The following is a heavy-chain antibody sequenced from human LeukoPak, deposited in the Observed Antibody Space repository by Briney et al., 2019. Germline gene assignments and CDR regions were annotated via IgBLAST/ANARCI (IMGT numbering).Heavy chain of an antibody. J-gene: IGHJ6*02. D-gene: IGHD1-26*01. Sequence: ASVKVSCKVSGYTLTELSMHWVRQAPGKGLEWMGDFDPEDGETIYAQKFQGRVTMTEDTSTDTAYMELSSLRSEDTAVYYCATVAGWELPYYYYGMDVWGQGTTVTVSS. CDR2: FDPEDGET. CDR3: ATVAGWELPYYYYGMDV. V-gene: IGHV1-24*01. CDR1: GYTLTELS.